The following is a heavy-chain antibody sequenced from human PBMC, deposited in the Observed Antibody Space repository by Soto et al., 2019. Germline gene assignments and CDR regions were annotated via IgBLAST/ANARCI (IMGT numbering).Heavy chain of an antibody. CDR3: ARDNYGGKKGGAYDI. D-gene: IGHD4-17*01. CDR1: GFTFSSYA. J-gene: IGHJ3*02. CDR2: ISYDGSNK. Sequence: QVQLVESGGGVVQPGRSLRLSCAASGFTFSSYAMHWVRQAPGKGLEWGAVISYDGSNKYYADSVKGRFTISRDNSKNTLYLQMNSLRAEDTAVYYCARDNYGGKKGGAYDIWGQGTMVTVSS. V-gene: IGHV3-30-3*01.